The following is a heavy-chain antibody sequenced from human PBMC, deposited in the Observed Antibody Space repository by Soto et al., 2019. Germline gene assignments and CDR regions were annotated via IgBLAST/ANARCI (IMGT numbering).Heavy chain of an antibody. CDR1: GFTFSSYA. Sequence: EVQLLESGGGLVQPGGSLRLSCAASGFTFSSYAMSWVRQAPGKGLEWVSAISGSGGSTYYADSVKGRFTISRDNSKNTLYLQMTSLRAEDTAVYYCAKVGLRYFDWLFPAVQYFHYWGQGTLVTVSS. CDR3: AKVGLRYFDWLFPAVQYFHY. D-gene: IGHD3-9*01. J-gene: IGHJ4*02. V-gene: IGHV3-23*01. CDR2: ISGSGGST.